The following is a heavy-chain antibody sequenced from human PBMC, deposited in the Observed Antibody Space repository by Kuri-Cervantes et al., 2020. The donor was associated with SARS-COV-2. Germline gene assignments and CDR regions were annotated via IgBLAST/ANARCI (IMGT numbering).Heavy chain of an antibody. CDR2: IYYSGST. V-gene: IGHV4-30-4*08. D-gene: IGHD2-8*01. J-gene: IGHJ4*02. Sequence: LRLSCTVSGGSISSSSYYWGWIRQPPGKGLEWIGYIYYSGSTYYNPYLKSRVTISVDTSKNQFSLKLSSVTAADTAVYYCASGYCTNGVCYVFDYWGQGTLVTVSS. CDR1: GGSISSSSYY. CDR3: ASGYCTNGVCYVFDY.